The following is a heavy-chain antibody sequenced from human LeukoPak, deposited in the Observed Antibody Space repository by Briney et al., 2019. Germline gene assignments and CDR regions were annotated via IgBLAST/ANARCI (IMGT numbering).Heavy chain of an antibody. CDR2: IYYSGST. CDR1: GGSISSGDYC. Sequence: SQTLSLTCTVSGGSISSGDYCWSWIRQPPGKGLEWIGYIYYSGSTYYNPSLKSRVTISVDTSKNQFSLKLSSVTAADTAVYYCARAVVAADYGMDVWGQGTTVTVSS. D-gene: IGHD2-15*01. J-gene: IGHJ6*02. CDR3: ARAVVAADYGMDV. V-gene: IGHV4-30-4*01.